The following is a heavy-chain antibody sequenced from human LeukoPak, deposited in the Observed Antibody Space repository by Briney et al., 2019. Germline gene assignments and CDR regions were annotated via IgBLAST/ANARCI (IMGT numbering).Heavy chain of an antibody. Sequence: GASVKVSCKASRGTFSSYAISWVRQAPGQGLEWMGGIIPIFGTANYAQKFQGRVTITADKSTSTAYMELSSLRSEDTAVYYCARQHSSSGGRWFDPWGQGTLVTVSS. CDR1: RGTFSSYA. CDR2: IIPIFGTA. V-gene: IGHV1-69*06. D-gene: IGHD6-13*01. J-gene: IGHJ5*02. CDR3: ARQHSSSGGRWFDP.